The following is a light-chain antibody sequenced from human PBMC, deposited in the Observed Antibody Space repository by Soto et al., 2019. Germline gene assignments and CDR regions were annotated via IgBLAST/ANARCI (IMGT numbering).Light chain of an antibody. Sequence: DIQMTQSPSSLSASVGDRVTITCRSSQSVSSWLAWYQQKPGKAPKLLIYAASTLQSGVPSRFGGSGSGTDFTLTISCLQSEDFATYYCQQYYSYPRTFGQGTKGDI. J-gene: IGKJ1*01. CDR3: QQYYSYPRT. V-gene: IGKV1-5*01. CDR1: QSVSSW. CDR2: AAS.